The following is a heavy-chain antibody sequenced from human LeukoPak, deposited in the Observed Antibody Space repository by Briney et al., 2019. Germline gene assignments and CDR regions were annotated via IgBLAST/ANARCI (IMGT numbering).Heavy chain of an antibody. D-gene: IGHD3-22*01. V-gene: IGHV1-46*01. J-gene: IGHJ3*02. CDR1: GYTFTSYY. CDR2: TNPTGGRT. CDR3: ARESLGSYKTVVIVARGHDAFDM. Sequence: ASVKVSCKASGYTFTSYYMHWVRHAPGQGLEWMGLTNPTGGRTGYAQKFQGRVTMTRDMSTSTDYMNVSNLRSEDTAVYYCARESLGSYKTVVIVARGHDAFDMWGQGTMVTVSS.